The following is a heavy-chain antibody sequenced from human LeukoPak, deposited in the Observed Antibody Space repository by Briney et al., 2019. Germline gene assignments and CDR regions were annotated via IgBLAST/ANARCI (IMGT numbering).Heavy chain of an antibody. D-gene: IGHD1-26*01. CDR1: GYSIRSGYY. J-gene: IGHJ3*02. CDR3: ARGRSHSDAFDI. Sequence: SETLSLTCTVSGYSIRSGYYWGWIRQPPGKGLEWIGSIYHSGSTYYNPSLKSRVTISVDTSKNKFSLKLSSVTAADTAVYYCARGRSHSDAFDIWGQGTMVTVSS. V-gene: IGHV4-38-2*02. CDR2: IYHSGST.